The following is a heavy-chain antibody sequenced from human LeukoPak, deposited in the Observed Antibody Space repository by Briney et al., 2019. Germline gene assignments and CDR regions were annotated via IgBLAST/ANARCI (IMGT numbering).Heavy chain of an antibody. CDR3: ARAGFVHGAFDI. D-gene: IGHD3-10*01. CDR2: IYYSGST. J-gene: IGHJ3*02. Sequence: PSETLSLTCTVSGGSISSYYWSWIRQPPGKGLEWIGYIYYSGSTNYNPSLKSRVTISVDTSKNQFSLKLSSVTAADTAVYYCARAGFVHGAFDIWGQGTMVTVSS. CDR1: GGSISSYY. V-gene: IGHV4-59*12.